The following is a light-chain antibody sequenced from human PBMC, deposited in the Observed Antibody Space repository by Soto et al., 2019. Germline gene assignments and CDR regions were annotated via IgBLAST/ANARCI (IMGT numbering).Light chain of an antibody. Sequence: ETVLTQSPPTLSLSPGERATLSCRASQSVSRYLAWYQQKPGQAPRLLIYDASNRAAGIPARFSGSGSGTDFALTISSLEPEDFAVYYCQQRYIWPSFGPGTKVDIK. J-gene: IGKJ3*01. V-gene: IGKV3-11*01. CDR1: QSVSRY. CDR2: DAS. CDR3: QQRYIWPS.